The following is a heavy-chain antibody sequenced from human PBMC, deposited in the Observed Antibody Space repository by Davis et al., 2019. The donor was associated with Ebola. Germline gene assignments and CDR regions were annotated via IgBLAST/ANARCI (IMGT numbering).Heavy chain of an antibody. V-gene: IGHV4-34*01. Sequence: PSETLSLTCAVYGGSFSGYYWSWIRQPPGKGLEWIGEINHSGSTNYNPSLKSRVTISVDTSKNQFSLKLSSVTAADTAVYYCARGRITGTSYSYYGMDVWGQGTTVTVSS. D-gene: IGHD1/OR15-1a*01. J-gene: IGHJ6*02. CDR3: ARGRITGTSYSYYGMDV. CDR1: GGSFSGYY. CDR2: INHSGST.